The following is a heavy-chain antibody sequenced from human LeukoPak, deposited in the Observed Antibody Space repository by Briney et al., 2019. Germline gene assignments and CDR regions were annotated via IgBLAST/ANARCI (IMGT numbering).Heavy chain of an antibody. J-gene: IGHJ4*02. CDR3: ARGPGEWLPHDY. CDR2: ISSNGGST. V-gene: IGHV3-64*01. Sequence: GGSLRLSCAASGFTFSSYAMHWVRQAPGKGLEYVSAISSNGGSTYYANSVKGRFTISRDNSKNTLYLQMGSLRAEDMAVYYCARGPGEWLPHDYWGQGTLVTVSS. D-gene: IGHD3-3*01. CDR1: GFTFSSYA.